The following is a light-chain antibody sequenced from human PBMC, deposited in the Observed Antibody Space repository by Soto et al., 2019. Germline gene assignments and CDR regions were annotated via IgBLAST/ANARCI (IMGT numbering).Light chain of an antibody. Sequence: DIQMTQSPSTLSASVGDRVTITCRASESISSWLAWYQQKPGKAPKLLIYQASNLESGVPSRFSGSGSGTEFTLTISSLQPDDFATYYCQQYNSWPLTFGGGTKVEIK. CDR3: QQYNSWPLT. V-gene: IGKV1-5*03. CDR2: QAS. J-gene: IGKJ4*01. CDR1: ESISSW.